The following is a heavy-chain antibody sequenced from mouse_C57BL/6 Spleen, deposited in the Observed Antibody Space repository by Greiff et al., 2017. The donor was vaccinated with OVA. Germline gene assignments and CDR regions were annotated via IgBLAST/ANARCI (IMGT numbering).Heavy chain of an antibody. Sequence: VQLQQSGAELVRPGSSVKLSCKASGYTFTSYWMHWVKQRPIQGLEWIGNIDPSDSETHYNQKFKDKATLTVDKSSSTAYMQLSSLTSEDSAVYYCARRGGYDYYGSPSYWYFDVWGTGTTVTVSS. J-gene: IGHJ1*03. CDR1: GYTFTSYW. CDR2: IDPSDSET. CDR3: ARRGGYDYYGSPSYWYFDV. V-gene: IGHV1-52*01. D-gene: IGHD1-1*01.